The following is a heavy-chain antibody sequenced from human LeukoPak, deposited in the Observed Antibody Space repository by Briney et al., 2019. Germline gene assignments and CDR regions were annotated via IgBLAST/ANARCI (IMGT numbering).Heavy chain of an antibody. D-gene: IGHD2-21*01. Sequence: PSETLSLTCTVSGGSISSGGYYWSWIRQHPGKGLEWIAYIYYTGSTYYNPSLKSRLTISVDTSKNHFSPRLSYMTAADTAVYYCARVPSVIDAFDIWGQGTMVTVSS. CDR3: ARVPSVIDAFDI. CDR2: IYYTGST. V-gene: IGHV4-31*03. CDR1: GGSISSGGYY. J-gene: IGHJ3*02.